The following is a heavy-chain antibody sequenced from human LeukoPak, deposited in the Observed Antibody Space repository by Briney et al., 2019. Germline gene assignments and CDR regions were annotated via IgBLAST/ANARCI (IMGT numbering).Heavy chain of an antibody. CDR2: ISSSSSSI. Sequence: GGSLRLSCAASGFTFKNYNMHWVRQAPGKGLECISYISSSSSSIYSADSVQGRFTVSRDNAKNSLFLQMNSLRAGDTAVYYCARENYADLFDYWGQGTLVTVSS. CDR1: GFTFKNYN. CDR3: ARENYADLFDY. D-gene: IGHD3-16*01. V-gene: IGHV3-48*01. J-gene: IGHJ4*02.